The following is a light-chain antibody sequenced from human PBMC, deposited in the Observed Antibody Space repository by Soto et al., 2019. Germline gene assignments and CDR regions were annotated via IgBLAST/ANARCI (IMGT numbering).Light chain of an antibody. CDR2: GNS. CDR1: SSNIGAGYD. J-gene: IGLJ1*01. V-gene: IGLV1-40*01. Sequence: QSVLTQPPSVSGAPGQRVTISCTWSSSNIGAGYDVHWYQQLPGTAPKLLIYGNSNRPSGVPDRFSGSKSGTSASLAITGLQAEDEADYYCQSYDSSLSARYVFGTGTKLTVL. CDR3: QSYDSSLSARYV.